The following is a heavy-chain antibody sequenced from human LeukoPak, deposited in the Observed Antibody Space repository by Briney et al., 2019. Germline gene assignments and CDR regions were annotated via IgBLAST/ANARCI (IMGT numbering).Heavy chain of an antibody. D-gene: IGHD6-6*01. Sequence: SETLSLTCTVSGGSISSSSYYWGWLRQPPGKGLEWIGSIYYTGSTYYNPSLKSRVTISVDTSKNQFSLKLSSVTAADTAVYYCSRALAARPTYYYYMDVWGKGTTVTVSS. CDR3: SRALAARPTYYYYMDV. V-gene: IGHV4-39*07. J-gene: IGHJ6*03. CDR1: GGSISSSSYY. CDR2: IYYTGST.